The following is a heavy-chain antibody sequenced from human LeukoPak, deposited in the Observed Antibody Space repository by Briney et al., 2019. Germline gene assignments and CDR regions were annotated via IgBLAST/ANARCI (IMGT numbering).Heavy chain of an antibody. D-gene: IGHD1-7*01. J-gene: IGHJ4*02. CDR3: ASGVWNYDY. V-gene: IGHV4-34*01. CDR1: GGSFSGYY. Sequence: SETLSLTCAVYGGSFSGYYWSWIRQPPGKGLEWIGETNHSGSTNYNPSLKSRVTISVDTSKNQFSLKLSSVTAADTAVYYCASGVWNYDYWGQGTLVTVSS. CDR2: TNHSGST.